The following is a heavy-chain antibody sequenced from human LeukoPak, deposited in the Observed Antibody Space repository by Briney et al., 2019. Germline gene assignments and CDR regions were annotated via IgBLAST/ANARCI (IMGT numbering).Heavy chain of an antibody. CDR3: AREYDSSGYYFRFDY. J-gene: IGHJ4*02. CDR1: GGSISSYY. D-gene: IGHD3-22*01. CDR2: IYYSGST. Sequence: PSETLSLTCTVSGGSISSYYWSWIRQPPGKGLEWIGYIYYSGSTNYNPSLKSRVTISIDTSKNQFSLILSSVTAADTAVYYCAREYDSSGYYFRFDYWGQGTLVTVSS. V-gene: IGHV4-59*01.